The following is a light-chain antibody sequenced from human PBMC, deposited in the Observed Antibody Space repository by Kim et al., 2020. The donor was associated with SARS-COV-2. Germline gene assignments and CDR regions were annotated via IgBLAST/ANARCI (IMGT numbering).Light chain of an antibody. Sequence: EIVLTQSPGTLSLSPGERATLSCWASQYVSSTYFAWYQQKPGQAPRLLIYGASRGATGIPDRFSGSGSGTDFTLTISRLEPEDFAVYYCQLYGSSPLWTFGPGTKVDIK. CDR2: GAS. CDR1: QYVSSTY. V-gene: IGKV3-20*01. CDR3: QLYGSSPLWT. J-gene: IGKJ1*01.